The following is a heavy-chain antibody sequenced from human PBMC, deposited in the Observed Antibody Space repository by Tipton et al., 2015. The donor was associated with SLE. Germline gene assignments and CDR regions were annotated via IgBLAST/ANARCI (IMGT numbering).Heavy chain of an antibody. CDR3: AREGYSSGWDGDFDY. D-gene: IGHD6-19*01. J-gene: IGHJ4*02. CDR1: GGSISSGHYN. Sequence: TLSLTCSVSGGSISSGHYNWNWIRQPAGKGLEWIGRIHPSGSTKYNPSLTSRLTISVDTSKSQFSLNLNSVTAADTAVYYCAREGYSSGWDGDFDYWGQGTLVTVSS. V-gene: IGHV4-61*02. CDR2: IHPSGST.